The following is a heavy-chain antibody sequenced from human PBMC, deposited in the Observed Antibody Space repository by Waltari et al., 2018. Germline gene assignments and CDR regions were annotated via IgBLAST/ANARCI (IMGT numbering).Heavy chain of an antibody. CDR3: ARLPGITIFGVVTPRDY. CDR1: GGSFSGYY. J-gene: IGHJ4*02. V-gene: IGHV4-34*01. D-gene: IGHD3-3*01. CDR2: INHSGST. Sequence: QVQLQQWGAGLLKPSETLSLTCAVYGGSFSGYYWSWIRQPPGKGLEWIGEINHSGSTNYNPSLKSRVTISVDTSKNQFSLKLSSVTAADTAVYYCARLPGITIFGVVTPRDYWGQGTLVTVSS.